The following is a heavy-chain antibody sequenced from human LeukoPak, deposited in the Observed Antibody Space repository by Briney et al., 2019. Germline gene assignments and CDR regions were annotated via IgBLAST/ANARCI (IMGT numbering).Heavy chain of an antibody. D-gene: IGHD1-1*01. CDR3: ASGGAGTRGTTVDY. CDR1: GYTFTAYY. Sequence: ASAKVSCKASGYTFTAYYMHWVRLAPGQGLEWMGWINPNNGSTNYAQRFQGRVTMTTDTSISTAYMELSGLTSDDAAVYYCASGGAGTRGTTVDYWGQGTLVTVSS. J-gene: IGHJ4*02. CDR2: INPNNGST. V-gene: IGHV1-2*02.